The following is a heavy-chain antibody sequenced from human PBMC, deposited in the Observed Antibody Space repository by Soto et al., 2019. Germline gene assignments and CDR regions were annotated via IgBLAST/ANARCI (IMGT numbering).Heavy chain of an antibody. CDR1: GGSFSGYY. Sequence: SETLSLTCAVYGGSFSGYYWSWIRQPPGKGLEWIGEINHSGSTNYNPSLRSRVTISVDTSKNQFSLKLSSVTAADTAVYYCARGVPKAYYDFWSGYFPFADWFDPWGQGTLVTVSS. CDR3: ARGVPKAYYDFWSGYFPFADWFDP. J-gene: IGHJ5*02. D-gene: IGHD3-3*01. CDR2: INHSGST. V-gene: IGHV4-34*01.